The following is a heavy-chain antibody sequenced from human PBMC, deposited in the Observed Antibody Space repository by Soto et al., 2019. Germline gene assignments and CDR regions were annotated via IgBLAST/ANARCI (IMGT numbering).Heavy chain of an antibody. V-gene: IGHV3-30-3*01. CDR2: VSHDGVNK. D-gene: IGHD2-15*01. Sequence: QMQLVESGGGVVQPGRSLRLSCAASGFSFRNYNLHWVRQAPGKGLEWVAVVSHDGVNKHYAESVKGRLSISRDSSRDTLYLQMTSLRPEDTAVYYCVRETQXXXXVVPTPGSPGAFDMWGQGTMVTVSS. CDR1: GFSFRNYN. CDR3: VRETQXXXXVVPTPGSPGAFDM. J-gene: IGHJ3*02.